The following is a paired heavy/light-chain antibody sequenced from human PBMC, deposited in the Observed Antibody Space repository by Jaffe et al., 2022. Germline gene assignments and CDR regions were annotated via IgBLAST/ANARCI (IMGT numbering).Light chain of an antibody. CDR3: SSFTNTDAKIL. CDR2: DVT. CDR1: TSDIGDYNY. V-gene: IGLV2-14*03. Sequence: SALTQPASVSGSPGQSITISCTGTTSDIGDYNYVSWYQQQAGKVPKLIIYDVTTRPSGVSNRFSGSKSGNTASLTISGLQAADEADYYCSSFTNTDAKILIGGGTKLTVL. J-gene: IGLJ2*01.
Heavy chain of an antibody. J-gene: IGHJ6*03. CDR3: VRHLTYNDGGLGSFPDNYYMDV. D-gene: IGHD2-15*01. CDR2: IYNTGDT. CDR1: RYPMTYGHF. V-gene: IGHV4-38-2*01. Sequence: QVQLQESGPGLVKPSETLSLTCAVSRYPMTYGHFWGWIRQPPGKGLEWIGSIYNTGDTYYNPSVKSRVSISVDTSKNQFSLRLNSVTAADTAVYYCVRHLTYNDGGLGSFPDNYYMDVWGKGTTVNVSS.